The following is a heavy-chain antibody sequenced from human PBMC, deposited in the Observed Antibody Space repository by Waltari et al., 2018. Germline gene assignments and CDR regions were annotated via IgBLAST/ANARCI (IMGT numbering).Heavy chain of an antibody. CDR2: INHSGST. J-gene: IGHJ5*02. CDR1: GGSFSGYY. V-gene: IGHV4-34*01. Sequence: QVQLQQWGAGLLKPPETLSLTCAVYGGSFSGYYWSWIRQPPGKGLEWIGEINHSGSTNSNPSLKSRVTISVDTSKNQFSLKLSSVTAADTAVYYCARGRGGYAGWFDPWGQGTLVTVSS. D-gene: IGHD5-12*01. CDR3: ARGRGGYAGWFDP.